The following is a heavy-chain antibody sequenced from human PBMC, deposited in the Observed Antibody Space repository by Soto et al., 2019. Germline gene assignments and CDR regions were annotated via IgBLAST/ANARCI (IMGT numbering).Heavy chain of an antibody. J-gene: IGHJ4*02. CDR2: ISSSSSTI. Sequence: EVQLVESGGGLVQPGGSLRLSCAASGFTFSSYSMNWVRQAPGKGLEWVSYISSSSSTIYYADSVKGRFTISRDNAKNSLYLQMNSLRAEDTAVYYGARDMDSSGWYEFDYWGQGTLVTVSS. CDR1: GFTFSSYS. CDR3: ARDMDSSGWYEFDY. D-gene: IGHD6-19*01. V-gene: IGHV3-48*01.